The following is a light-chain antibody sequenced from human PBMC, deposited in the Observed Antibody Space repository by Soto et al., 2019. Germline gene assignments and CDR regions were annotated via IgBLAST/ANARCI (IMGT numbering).Light chain of an antibody. Sequence: EIVVAQYPAPLSVSPGERATPSCRASQSVGSNLAWYQQRPGQAPRLLIYGASTRATGIPARFSGSGSGTDFTLTISSLEPEDFAVYYCQQYDNWPPITFGQGTRLEIK. CDR1: QSVGSN. CDR2: GAS. CDR3: QQYDNWPPIT. V-gene: IGKV3-15*01. J-gene: IGKJ5*01.